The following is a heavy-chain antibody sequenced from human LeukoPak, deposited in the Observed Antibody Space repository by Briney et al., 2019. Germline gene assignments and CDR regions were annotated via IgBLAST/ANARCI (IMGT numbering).Heavy chain of an antibody. CDR2: IYYSGST. V-gene: IGHV4-30-4*01. CDR1: GGSISSGDYY. CDR3: ARVGGTNFYYYGLDV. Sequence: SQTLSLTCTVSGGSISSGDYYWSWIRQPPGKGLEWIGYIYYSGSTYYNPSLKSRVTISVDTSKNQFSLKLNSVTAADTAVYYCARVGGTNFYYYGLDVWGQGTTVTVSS. J-gene: IGHJ6*02. D-gene: IGHD3-3*01.